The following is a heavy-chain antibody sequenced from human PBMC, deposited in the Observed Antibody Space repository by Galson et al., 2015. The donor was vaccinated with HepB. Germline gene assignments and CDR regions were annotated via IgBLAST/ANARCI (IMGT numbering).Heavy chain of an antibody. CDR2: IRTSGDTI. CDR1: GFTFSRYT. J-gene: IGHJ6*02. CDR3: ARGAYGLDV. Sequence: LRLSCAASGFTFSRYTMNWVRQAPGKGLEWASSIRTSGDTIFYADSVKGRFSISRDNAKNSLYLQMNRLRTEDTALYYCARGAYGLDVWGQGTTVTVSS. V-gene: IGHV3-48*04.